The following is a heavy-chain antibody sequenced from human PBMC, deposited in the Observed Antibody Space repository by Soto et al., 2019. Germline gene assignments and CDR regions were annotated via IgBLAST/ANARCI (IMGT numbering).Heavy chain of an antibody. CDR2: IYYSGST. CDR3: ARLLVVPPNNWFDP. J-gene: IGHJ5*02. V-gene: IGHV4-39*01. D-gene: IGHD2-15*01. CDR1: GGSISSSSYY. Sequence: SETLSFTCTVSGGSISSSSYYWGWIRQPPGKGLEWIGSIYYSGSTYYNPSLKSRVTISVDTSKNQFSLKLSSVTAADTAVYYCARLLVVPPNNWFDPWGQGTLVTVSS.